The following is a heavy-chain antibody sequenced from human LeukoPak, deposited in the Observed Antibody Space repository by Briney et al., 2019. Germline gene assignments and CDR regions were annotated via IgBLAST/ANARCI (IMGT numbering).Heavy chain of an antibody. CDR3: ARAEAARQFDY. CDR1: GFTFSSYA. D-gene: IGHD6-6*01. J-gene: IGHJ4*02. Sequence: LRLSCAASGFTFSSYAMSWIRQHPGKGLEWIGYIYYSGSTYYNPSLKSRVTISVDTSKNQFSLKLSSVTAADTAVYYCARAEAARQFDYWGQGTLVTVSS. V-gene: IGHV4-31*02. CDR2: IYYSGST.